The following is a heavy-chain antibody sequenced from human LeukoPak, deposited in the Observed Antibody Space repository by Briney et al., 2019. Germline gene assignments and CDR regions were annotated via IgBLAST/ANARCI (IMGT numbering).Heavy chain of an antibody. CDR1: GFTFSNAW. V-gene: IGHV3-15*01. J-gene: IGHJ3*02. Sequence: PGGSLRLSCAASGFTFSNAWMSWVRQAPGKGLEWVGRIKSKTDGGTTDYAAPVKGRFTISRDDSKNTLYLQMNSLKTEDTAVYYCTTFIVVVPAAYTRDAFDIWGQGTMVTVSS. D-gene: IGHD2-2*01. CDR3: TTFIVVVPAAYTRDAFDI. CDR2: IKSKTDGGTT.